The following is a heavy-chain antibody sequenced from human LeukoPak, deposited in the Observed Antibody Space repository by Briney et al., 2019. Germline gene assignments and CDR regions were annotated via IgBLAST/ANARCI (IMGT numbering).Heavy chain of an antibody. J-gene: IGHJ4*02. CDR2: INPDGNEK. CDR1: GFTFSNAW. D-gene: IGHD2-2*01. V-gene: IGHV3-7*01. Sequence: PGGSLRLSCAASGFTFSNAWMSWVRQAPGRGLEWLANINPDGNEKYYVDSVKGRFAISRDNAKNEVYLEMNSLRAEDTGVYYCSGRDSSRSPRAYWGQGTLVSVSS. CDR3: SGRDSSRSPRAY.